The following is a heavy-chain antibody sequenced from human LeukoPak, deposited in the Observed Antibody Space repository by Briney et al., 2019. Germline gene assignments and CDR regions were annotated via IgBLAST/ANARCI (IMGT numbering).Heavy chain of an antibody. CDR3: TKNQILDDSGSWYAF. D-gene: IGHD6-13*01. J-gene: IGHJ4*02. CDR2: ISDGGGRT. CDR1: GFTFSTNA. V-gene: IGHV3-23*01. Sequence: GGSLRLSCGASGFTFSTNAMSWVRQAPGKGLEWVSGISDGGGRTFYAESVKGRFTVSRDNSKDTLYLRMNSLRAEDTAIYYCTKNQILDDSGSWYAFWGQGTLVTVSS.